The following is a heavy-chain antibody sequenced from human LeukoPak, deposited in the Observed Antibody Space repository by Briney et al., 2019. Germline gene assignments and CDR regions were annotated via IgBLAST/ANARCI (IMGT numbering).Heavy chain of an antibody. V-gene: IGHV4-39*07. D-gene: IGHD3-10*01. Sequence: SETLSLTCTVSGGSISSSSYYWGWIRQPPGKGLEWIGSIYYSGSTYYNPSLKSRVTISVDTSKNQFSLKLSSVTAADTAVYYCARDGYGGVDYWGQGTLVTVSS. CDR1: GGSISSSSYY. J-gene: IGHJ4*02. CDR3: ARDGYGGVDY. CDR2: IYYSGST.